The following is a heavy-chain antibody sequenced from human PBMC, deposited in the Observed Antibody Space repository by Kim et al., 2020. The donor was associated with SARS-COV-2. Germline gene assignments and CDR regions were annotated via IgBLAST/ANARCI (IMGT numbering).Heavy chain of an antibody. CDR3: AKDYSYGYDGGFFSNWFDP. J-gene: IGHJ5*02. V-gene: IGHV3-23*01. D-gene: IGHD5-18*01. CDR1: GFTFSSYA. Sequence: GGSLRLSCAASGFTFSSYAMSWVRQAPGKGLEWVSAISGSGGSTYYADSVKGRFTISRDNSKNTLYLQMNSLRAEDTAVYYCAKDYSYGYDGGFFSNWFDPWGQGTLVTVSS. CDR2: ISGSGGST.